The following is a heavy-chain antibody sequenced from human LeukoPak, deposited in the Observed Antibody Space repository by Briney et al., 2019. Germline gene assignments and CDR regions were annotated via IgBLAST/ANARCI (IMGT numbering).Heavy chain of an antibody. CDR2: ISSSSSYI. CDR3: ARGRYCSSTSCPFNNWFDP. Sequence: GGSLRLSCAASGFTFSSYSMNWVRQAPGKGLEWVSSISSSSSYIHYADSVKGRFTISRDNAKNSLYLQMNSLRAEDTAVYYCARGRYCSSTSCPFNNWFDPWGQGTLVTVSS. J-gene: IGHJ5*02. CDR1: GFTFSSYS. D-gene: IGHD2-2*01. V-gene: IGHV3-21*01.